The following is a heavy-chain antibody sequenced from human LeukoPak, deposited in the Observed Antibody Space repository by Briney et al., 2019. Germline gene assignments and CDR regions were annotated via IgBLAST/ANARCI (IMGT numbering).Heavy chain of an antibody. V-gene: IGHV4-39*07. D-gene: IGHD3-10*01. CDR2: IYHSGRT. J-gene: IGHJ4*02. Sequence: SETLSLTCTVSGGSISSGTYYWSWIRQPPGKGLEWIGSIYHSGRTFYNPSLKSRVTISVDTSKNQFSLKLSSVTAADTAVYYCARRPYYYGSGSYPRPSAPGAFFDYWGQGTLVTVSS. CDR3: ARRPYYYGSGSYPRPSAPGAFFDY. CDR1: GGSISSGTYY.